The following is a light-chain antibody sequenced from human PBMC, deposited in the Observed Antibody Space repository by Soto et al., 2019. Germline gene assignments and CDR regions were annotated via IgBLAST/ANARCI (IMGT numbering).Light chain of an antibody. CDR2: DAS. V-gene: IGKV1-33*01. CDR1: QDISNY. Sequence: DIQMTQSPSSLSASVGDRVTITCQASQDISNYLNWYQQKPGKAPKLLIYDASNLETGVPSRFSGSGAGTDFTFTISSLQPEVIATYYCQQYANLPPFTFGQGTKL. CDR3: QQYANLPPFT. J-gene: IGKJ2*01.